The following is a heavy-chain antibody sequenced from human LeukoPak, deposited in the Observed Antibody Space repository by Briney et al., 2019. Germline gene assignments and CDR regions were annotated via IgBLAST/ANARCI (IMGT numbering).Heavy chain of an antibody. Sequence: GGSLRLSCVASGCTFSSYGMTWVRQAPGKGQELVSVISSSAGSTYYADSVKGRFTISRDNSKNTLYLQMNSLRAEDTAVYYCAKGSGRGYSYGLEYWGQGTLVTVSS. D-gene: IGHD5-18*01. J-gene: IGHJ4*02. CDR2: ISSSAGST. CDR1: GCTFSSYG. CDR3: AKGSGRGYSYGLEY. V-gene: IGHV3-23*01.